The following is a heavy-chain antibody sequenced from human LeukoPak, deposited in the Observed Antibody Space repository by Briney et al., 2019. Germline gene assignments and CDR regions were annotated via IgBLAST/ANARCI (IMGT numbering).Heavy chain of an antibody. CDR2: IYYSGST. D-gene: IGHD1-26*01. V-gene: IGHV4-39*01. Sequence: SETLSLTCTVSGVSISSSNSYWGWIRQPPGKGLEWIGSIYYSGSTYYNPSLKSRVTISVDTSKNQFSLKLSSVTAADTAVYYCARPEAGGYPSYDAFDIWGQGTMVTVSS. CDR1: GVSISSSNSY. J-gene: IGHJ3*02. CDR3: ARPEAGGYPSYDAFDI.